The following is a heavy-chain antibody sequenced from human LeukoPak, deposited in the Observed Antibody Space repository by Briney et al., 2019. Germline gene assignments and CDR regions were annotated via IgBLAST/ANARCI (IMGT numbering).Heavy chain of an antibody. J-gene: IGHJ4*02. V-gene: IGHV3-30*18. CDR3: AKGGPYCSGGSCLSYFDS. CDR2: ISYDGSNK. CDR1: GFTFSGYG. Sequence: GRSLRLSCVAYGFTFSGYGMHWVRQAPGKGLDGVAVISYDGSNKYYADSVKGRFTISRDNSKNTLYLQVNSLRAEDTAVYYCAKGGPYCSGGSCLSYFDSWGQGTLVTVSS. D-gene: IGHD2-15*01.